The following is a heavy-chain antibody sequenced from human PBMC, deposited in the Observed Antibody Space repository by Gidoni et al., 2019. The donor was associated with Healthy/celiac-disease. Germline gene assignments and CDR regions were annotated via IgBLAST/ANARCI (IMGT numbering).Heavy chain of an antibody. Sequence: EVQLLESGGGLVQPGGSLRLSCAASGFTFSSYAMSWVRQAPGKGLEWVSAIRGSGSSTYYADSVKGRFTITRDDSKNTLYLQMNSMRAEDTAVYYCAKVGSGYYYSDDDYWGQGTLVTVSS. D-gene: IGHD3-22*01. CDR1: GFTFSSYA. V-gene: IGHV3-23*01. J-gene: IGHJ4*02. CDR3: AKVGSGYYYSDDDY. CDR2: IRGSGSST.